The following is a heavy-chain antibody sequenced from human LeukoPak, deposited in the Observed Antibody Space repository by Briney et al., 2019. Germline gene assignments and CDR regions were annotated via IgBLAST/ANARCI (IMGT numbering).Heavy chain of an antibody. CDR2: ISAYNGNT. Sequence: LRASVKVSCKASGYTFTSYGISWVRQAPGQGLEWTGWISAYNGNTNYAQKLQGRVTMTTDTSTSTAYMELRSLRSDDTAVYYCARFPTYSGYESNWFDPWGQGTLVTVSS. CDR1: GYTFTSYG. D-gene: IGHD5-12*01. V-gene: IGHV1-18*04. CDR3: ARFPTYSGYESNWFDP. J-gene: IGHJ5*02.